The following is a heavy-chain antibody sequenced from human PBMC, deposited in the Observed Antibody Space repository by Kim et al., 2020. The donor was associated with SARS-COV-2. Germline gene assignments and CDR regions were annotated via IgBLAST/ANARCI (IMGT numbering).Heavy chain of an antibody. D-gene: IGHD1-1*01. Sequence: GGSLRLSCGASGFTFSDSDMHWVRRASGKGLEWLGRIRSKGNGYATAYSASVRGRFTIARDDSRNTAYLQMNSLNTEDTAVYYCTRVTGTTLAFWDAFD. J-gene: IGHJ3*02. CDR1: GFTFSDSD. CDR3: TRVTGTTLAFWDAFD. V-gene: IGHV3-73*01. CDR2: IRSKGNGYAT.